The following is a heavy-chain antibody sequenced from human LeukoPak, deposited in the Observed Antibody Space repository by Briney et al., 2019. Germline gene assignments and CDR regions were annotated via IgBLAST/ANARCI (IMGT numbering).Heavy chain of an antibody. Sequence: PPQTLSLTCTVSGGSISSGSYYWSWIRQPAGKGLEWIGRIYTSGSTNYNPSLKSRVTISVDTSKNQFSLKLSSVTAADTAVYYCAREEATYYYDSSGFGDWGQGTLVTVSS. D-gene: IGHD3-22*01. CDR1: GGSISSGSYY. V-gene: IGHV4-61*02. J-gene: IGHJ4*02. CDR2: IYTSGST. CDR3: AREEATYYYDSSGFGD.